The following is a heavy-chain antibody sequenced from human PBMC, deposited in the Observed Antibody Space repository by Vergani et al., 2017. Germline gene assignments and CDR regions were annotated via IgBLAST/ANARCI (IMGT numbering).Heavy chain of an antibody. CDR2: ISSSPSYI. CDR1: GFTFSIYS. D-gene: IGHD1-1*01. CDR3: ARDFLTRVTTLDYYYMGV. Sequence: EVQLVESGGGLVKPGGSLRLSCAASGFTFSIYSMNWVRQAPGKGLEWVSSISSSPSYIFYADSVKGRFTISRDNSKNTLYLEMNALRAEDTAVYYCARDFLTRVTTLDYYYMGVWGKGTTVTVSS. J-gene: IGHJ6*03. V-gene: IGHV3-21*02.